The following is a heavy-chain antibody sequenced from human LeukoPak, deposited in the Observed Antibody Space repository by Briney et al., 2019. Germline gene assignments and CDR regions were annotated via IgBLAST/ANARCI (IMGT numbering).Heavy chain of an antibody. D-gene: IGHD3-3*01. J-gene: IGHJ4*02. CDR3: ARGRHYDFWSGLSGGYYFDY. V-gene: IGHV4-39*01. CDR2: IYYSGST. Sequence: PSETLSLTCTVSGGSISSSSYYWGWIRQPPGKGLEWIGSIYYSGSTYYNPSLKSRVTISVDTSKNQFSLKLSSVTAADTAVYYCARGRHYDFWSGLSGGYYFDYWGQGTLVTVSS. CDR1: GGSISSSSYY.